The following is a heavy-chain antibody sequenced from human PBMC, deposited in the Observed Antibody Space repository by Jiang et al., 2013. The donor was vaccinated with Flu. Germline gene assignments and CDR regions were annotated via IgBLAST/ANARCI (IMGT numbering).Heavy chain of an antibody. D-gene: IGHD4-23*01. Sequence: PGRGLEWMGRIDPSDSYTDYSPSFQGHVTISADKSISTAYLQWGTLKASDSAMYYCARSGDDYGGNSIVWGQGTLVTVSS. V-gene: IGHV5-10-1*01. CDR3: ARSGDDYGGNSIV. CDR2: IDPSDSYT. J-gene: IGHJ4*02.